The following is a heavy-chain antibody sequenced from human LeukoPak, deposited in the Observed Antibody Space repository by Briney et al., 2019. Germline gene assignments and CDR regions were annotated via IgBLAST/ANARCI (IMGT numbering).Heavy chain of an antibody. CDR2: ISYDGSNK. J-gene: IGHJ6*02. Sequence: GRSLRLSCAASGFTFSSYGMHWVRQAPGKGLEWVAVISYDGSNKYYADSVKGRFTISRDNSKNTLYLQVNSLRAEDTAVYYCAKDIRVPYYYGSGSPGTHYYYYGMDVWGQGTTVTVSS. CDR1: GFTFSSYG. D-gene: IGHD3-10*01. CDR3: AKDIRVPYYYGSGSPGTHYYYYGMDV. V-gene: IGHV3-30*18.